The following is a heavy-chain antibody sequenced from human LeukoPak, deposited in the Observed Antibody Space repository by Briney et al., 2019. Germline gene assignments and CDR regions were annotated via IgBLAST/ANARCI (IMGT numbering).Heavy chain of an antibody. Sequence: ASVKVSCKASGYTSTGYYMHWVRQAPGQGLEWMGWINPNSGGTNYAQKFQGRVTMTRDTSISTAYMELSRLRSDDTAVYYCARDSLPSSSWYYYYYYMDVWGKGTTVTVSS. V-gene: IGHV1-2*02. CDR2: INPNSGGT. CDR3: ARDSLPSSSWYYYYYYMDV. CDR1: GYTSTGYY. J-gene: IGHJ6*03. D-gene: IGHD6-13*01.